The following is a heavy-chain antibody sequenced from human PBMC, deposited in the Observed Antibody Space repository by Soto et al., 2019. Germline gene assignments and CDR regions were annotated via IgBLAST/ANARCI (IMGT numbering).Heavy chain of an antibody. V-gene: IGHV1-46*03. CDR2: AYPHAATT. Sequence: QAQVVQSGAEARAPGASVKVSCKASGYIFTSYYIHWVRQAPGQGLEYLGVAYPHAATTYVAQKFQGRITVTMDRSTSTVDIELTSLSPADTAVYYCARDRDRAYWFAPWGQGTLVPVSS. CDR1: GYIFTSYY. J-gene: IGHJ5*02. CDR3: ARDRDRAYWFAP.